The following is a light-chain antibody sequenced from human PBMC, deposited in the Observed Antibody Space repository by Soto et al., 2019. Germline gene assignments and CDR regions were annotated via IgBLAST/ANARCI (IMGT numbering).Light chain of an antibody. V-gene: IGLV2-23*01. CDR3: CSYAGSSTTLYV. CDR1: SSDVGSYNL. CDR2: EGS. J-gene: IGLJ1*01. Sequence: QSALTQPASGSGSPGQSITISCTGTSSDVGSYNLVSWYQQHPGKAPKLMIYEGSKRPSGVSYRFSGSKSDNTASLTISGLQAEDEADSYCCSYAGSSTTLYVFGTGTKVTVL.